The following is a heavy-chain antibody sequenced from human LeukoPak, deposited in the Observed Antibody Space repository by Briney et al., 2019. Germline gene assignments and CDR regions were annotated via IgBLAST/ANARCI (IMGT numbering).Heavy chain of an antibody. CDR1: GFTFSSYG. Sequence: GRSLRLSCAASGFTFSSYGMHWVRQAPGKGLEWVAVIWYDGSNKYYADSVKGRFTISRDNAKNSLHLQMNSLRVEDTALYYCARVKEGATTDYWGQGTLVTVSS. CDR2: IWYDGSNK. J-gene: IGHJ4*02. CDR3: ARVKEGATTDY. V-gene: IGHV3-33*01. D-gene: IGHD1-26*01.